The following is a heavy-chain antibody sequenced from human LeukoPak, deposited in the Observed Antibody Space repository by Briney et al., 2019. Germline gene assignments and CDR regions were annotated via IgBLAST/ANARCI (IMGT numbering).Heavy chain of an antibody. CDR3: ARGSSGWYDY. D-gene: IGHD6-19*01. V-gene: IGHV3-21*01. Sequence: GGFLRLSCAASGFTFSSYSMNWVRQAPGKGLEWVSSISSSSSYIYYADSVKGRFTISRDNAKNSLYLQMNSLRAEDTAVYYCARGSSGWYDYWGQGTLVTVSS. CDR1: GFTFSSYS. CDR2: ISSSSSYI. J-gene: IGHJ4*02.